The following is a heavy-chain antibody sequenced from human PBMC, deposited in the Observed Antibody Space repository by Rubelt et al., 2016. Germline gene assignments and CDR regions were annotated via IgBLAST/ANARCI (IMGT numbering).Heavy chain of an antibody. J-gene: IGHJ4*02. Sequence: LEWVGRIKSKTDGGTTDYAAPVQGRFTISRDDSKNTLYLQMNSLKTEDTAGYYCTTVLGGWGSHPYPDYWGQGALVTVSS. CDR2: IKSKTDGGTT. V-gene: IGHV3-15*07. D-gene: IGHD3-16*01. CDR3: TTVLGGWGSHPYPDY.